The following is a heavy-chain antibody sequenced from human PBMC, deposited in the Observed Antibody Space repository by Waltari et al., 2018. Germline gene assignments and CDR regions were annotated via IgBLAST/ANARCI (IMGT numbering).Heavy chain of an antibody. J-gene: IGHJ3*02. V-gene: IGHV3-23*01. Sequence: EVQLLESGGGLVQPGGSLRLSCAASALTLTNYAVSWVRQAPGKGLEWVAAIAADSTFYADSVKGRFSISRDNSKNTLYFQMNSLRAEDTAVYYCANRRDPTTGSGAFDIWGQGTAVTVSS. D-gene: IGHD1-26*01. CDR3: ANRRDPTTGSGAFDI. CDR1: ALTLTNYA. CDR2: IAADST.